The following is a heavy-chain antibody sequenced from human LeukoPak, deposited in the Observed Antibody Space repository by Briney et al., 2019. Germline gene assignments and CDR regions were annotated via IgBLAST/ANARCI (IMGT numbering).Heavy chain of an antibody. CDR1: GYSISSGYY. V-gene: IGHV4-38-2*02. Sequence: SETLSLTCTVSGYSISSGYYWGWIRQPPGKGLEWIGSIYHSGSTYYNPSLKSRVTISVDTSKNQFSLKLSSVTAADTAVYYCASYSSSSVYFDYWGQGTLVTVSS. CDR2: IYHSGST. J-gene: IGHJ4*02. D-gene: IGHD6-6*01. CDR3: ASYSSSSVYFDY.